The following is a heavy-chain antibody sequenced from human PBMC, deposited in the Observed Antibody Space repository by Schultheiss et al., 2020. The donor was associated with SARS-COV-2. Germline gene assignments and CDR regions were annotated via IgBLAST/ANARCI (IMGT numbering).Heavy chain of an antibody. J-gene: IGHJ6*02. V-gene: IGHV4-34*01. CDR1: GGSFSGYY. D-gene: IGHD5-24*01. Sequence: SETLSLTCAVYGGSFSGYYWSWIRQPPGKGLEWIGYIYYSGSTYYNPSLKSRVTISVDTSKNQFSLKLSSVTAADTAVYYCAREGYTGMDVWGQGTTVTVSS. CDR3: AREGYTGMDV. CDR2: IYYSGST.